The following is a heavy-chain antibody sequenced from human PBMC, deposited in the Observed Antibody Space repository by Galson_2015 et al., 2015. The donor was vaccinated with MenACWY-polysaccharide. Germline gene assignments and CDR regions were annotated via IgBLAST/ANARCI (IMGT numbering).Heavy chain of an antibody. V-gene: IGHV7-4-1*02. CDR2: IKTKTGNP. J-gene: IGHJ4*02. CDR3: ARDPKQQATTVPTGRCDY. Sequence: SVKVSCKASGYTFTTYAMNWVRQAPGHGLEWMGGIKTKTGNPTYAQGFAGRFVFSLDASVSTAFLQIRSLKAEDTAVYYCARDPKQQATTVPTGRCDYWGQGTLFTVSS. CDR1: GYTFTTYA. D-gene: IGHD1-26*01.